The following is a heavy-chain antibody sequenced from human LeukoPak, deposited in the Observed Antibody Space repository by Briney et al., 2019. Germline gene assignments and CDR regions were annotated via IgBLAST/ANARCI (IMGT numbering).Heavy chain of an antibody. J-gene: IGHJ4*02. D-gene: IGHD3-22*01. CDR2: ISAYNGNT. CDR3: ARGLFGYYDSSGYYFFDY. V-gene: IGHV1-18*01. Sequence: GASVKVSCKASGYTFTSYGISWVRQAPGQGLEWMGWISAYNGNTNYAQKLQGRVTMTTDTSTSTAYMDLRSLRSDDTAVYYCARGLFGYYDSSGYYFFDYWGQGTLVTVSS. CDR1: GYTFTSYG.